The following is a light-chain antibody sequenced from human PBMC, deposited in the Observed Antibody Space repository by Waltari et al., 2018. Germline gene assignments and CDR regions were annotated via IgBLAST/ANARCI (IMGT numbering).Light chain of an antibody. CDR2: QAS. J-gene: IGKJ1*01. V-gene: IGKV3-20*01. Sequence: SCRASQSVGRLLAWYQQKPGQAPRLLIYQASIRATGIPDRFSGSGSGTDFSLTISGLEPEDFAVYYCQKYVNLPATFGQGTKVEIK. CDR1: QSVGRL. CDR3: QKYVNLPAT.